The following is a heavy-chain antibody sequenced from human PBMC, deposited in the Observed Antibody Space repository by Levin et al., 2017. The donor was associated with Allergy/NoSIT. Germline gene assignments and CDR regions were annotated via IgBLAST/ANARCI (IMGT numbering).Heavy chain of an antibody. CDR2: INQGGSER. V-gene: IGHV3-7*01. CDR3: AREEGWGYYYGMDV. Sequence: GGSLRLSCAASGFTFSSFYMSWVRQAPGKGLEWVANINQGGSERYYVDSVKGRFTISRDNAKSSLYLQMNSLRAEDSAVYYCAREEGWGYYYGMDVWGQGTTATVSS. CDR1: GFTFSSFY. D-gene: IGHD3-22*01. J-gene: IGHJ6*02.